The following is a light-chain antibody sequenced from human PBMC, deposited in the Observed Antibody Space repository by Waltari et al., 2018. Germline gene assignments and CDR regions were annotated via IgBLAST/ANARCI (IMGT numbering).Light chain of an antibody. CDR1: SSNIGGNS. J-gene: IGLJ3*02. Sequence: QSVVTQPPSASGTPGQRVSISCSGSSSNIGGNSVNWSQHVPGAGPRLLLYSTNQRPSGVPDRFSGSKSGTSASLAISGLQSDDEADYYCAAWDDNLRAWVFGGGTKLTVL. CDR2: STN. V-gene: IGLV1-44*01. CDR3: AAWDDNLRAWV.